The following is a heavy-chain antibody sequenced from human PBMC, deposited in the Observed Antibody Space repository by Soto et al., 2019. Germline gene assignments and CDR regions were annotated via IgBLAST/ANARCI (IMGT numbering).Heavy chain of an antibody. V-gene: IGHV4-39*02. CDR2: IHYSGGT. Sequence: SETLSLTCTVSGGSINNGDYFWAWIRQPPGKGLEWIGSIHYSGGTYYNSSLKGRVTISTDTSTSHFSLKLMSVTAADTAVYFCSSVFAGAPPNSGFASWGPGTRVTVSS. CDR3: SSVFAGAPPNSGFAS. CDR1: GGSINNGDYF. J-gene: IGHJ4*02. D-gene: IGHD3-3*01.